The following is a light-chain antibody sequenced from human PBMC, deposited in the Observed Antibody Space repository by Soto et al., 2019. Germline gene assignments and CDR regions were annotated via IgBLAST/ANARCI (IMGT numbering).Light chain of an antibody. CDR3: QQYGSSPHT. Sequence: EIVLTQSPGTLSLSPGERATLSCRASQSFSSSFLAWYQQKLGQAPRVLIYGASSRATGIADRFSGSGSGTDFTLTISRLEPEDFAVYYCQQYGSSPHTFGQGTKLEIK. CDR2: GAS. CDR1: QSFSSSF. V-gene: IGKV3-20*01. J-gene: IGKJ2*01.